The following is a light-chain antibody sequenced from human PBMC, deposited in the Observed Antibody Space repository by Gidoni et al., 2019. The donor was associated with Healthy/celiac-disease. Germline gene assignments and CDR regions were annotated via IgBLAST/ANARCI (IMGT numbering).Light chain of an antibody. J-gene: IGLJ1*01. CDR3: SSYAGSNNFVV. Sequence: QSALTQPPSASGSPGQSVTISCTGTSSDVGGYKYVSWYQQHPGKAPKLMIYEVSKRPSGVPDRFSGSKSGNTASLTVSGLQAEDEADYYCSSYAGSNNFVVFGTGTKVTVL. V-gene: IGLV2-8*01. CDR2: EVS. CDR1: SSDVGGYKY.